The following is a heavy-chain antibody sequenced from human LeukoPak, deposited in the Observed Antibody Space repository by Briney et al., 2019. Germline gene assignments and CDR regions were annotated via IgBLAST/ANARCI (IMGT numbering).Heavy chain of an antibody. CDR2: ISGSGGTT. CDR3: AKDGRHYYDSSGYLNGAFDI. V-gene: IGHV3-23*01. J-gene: IGHJ3*02. CDR1: GLTFSTYA. Sequence: PGGSLRLSCAASGLTFSTYAMSWVRQAPGKGPEWVSGISGSGGTTYYADSVKGRFTISRDNSKNTLYLQMNSLRAEDTAVYYCAKDGRHYYDSSGYLNGAFDIWGQGTMVTVSS. D-gene: IGHD3-22*01.